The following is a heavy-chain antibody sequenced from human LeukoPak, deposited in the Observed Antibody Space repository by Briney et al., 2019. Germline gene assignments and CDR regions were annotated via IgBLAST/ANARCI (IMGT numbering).Heavy chain of an antibody. J-gene: IGHJ4*02. CDR3: ARGPGEQLDTDY. CDR1: GYTFTSYY. CDR2: ISAYNGNT. V-gene: IGHV1-18*04. D-gene: IGHD6-6*01. Sequence: VTVSFTASGYTFTSYYMHWVRQAPGQGLEWMGWISAYNGNTNYAQKLQGRVTMTTDTSTSTAYMELRSLRSDDTAVYYCARGPGEQLDTDYWGQGTLVTVSS.